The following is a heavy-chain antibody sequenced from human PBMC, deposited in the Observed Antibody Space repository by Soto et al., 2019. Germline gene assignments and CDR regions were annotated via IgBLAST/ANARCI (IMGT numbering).Heavy chain of an antibody. V-gene: IGHV1-69*08. CDR3: ARDDRDRETGLVPSAMAGMDV. J-gene: IGHJ6*02. D-gene: IGHD2-2*01. CDR1: GGTFSRYS. CDR2: IIPIFGIA. Sequence: QVQLVQSGAEVKKPGSSVKVSCKASGGTFSRYSITWVRQAPGHGLEWIGRIIPIFGIASYAQKFQGRVTITEDESKSTAYRELSRLRSDDTAVYYCARDDRDRETGLVPSAMAGMDVWGQGTKVTVYS.